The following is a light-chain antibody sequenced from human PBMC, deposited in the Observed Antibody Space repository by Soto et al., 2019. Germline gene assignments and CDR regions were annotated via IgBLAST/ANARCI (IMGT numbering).Light chain of an antibody. V-gene: IGKV1-27*01. Sequence: IQITQSPSSLSASVGDRVTITCRASQVITNFLAWYQQKPGKAPKLLIYAASTLQSGVPSRFSGSGSGTDFTLTISSLQPEDVAVYYCQQYGGSPVTFGQGTRLEIK. CDR2: AAS. CDR1: QVITNF. J-gene: IGKJ5*01. CDR3: QQYGGSPVT.